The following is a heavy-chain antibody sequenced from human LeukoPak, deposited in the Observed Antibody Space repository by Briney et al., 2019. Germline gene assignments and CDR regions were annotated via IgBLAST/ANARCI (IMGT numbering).Heavy chain of an antibody. V-gene: IGHV4-31*03. CDR1: GGSISSGGYY. CDR2: IYYSGST. CDR3: ARASRLGFDY. J-gene: IGHJ4*02. Sequence: SQTLSLTCTVSGGSISSGGYYWSWIRQHPGKGLEWIGYIYYSGSTYYNPSLKSRVTISVDTSKNQFSLKLSSVTAADTAVYYRARASRLGFDYWGQGTLVTVSS. D-gene: IGHD3-16*01.